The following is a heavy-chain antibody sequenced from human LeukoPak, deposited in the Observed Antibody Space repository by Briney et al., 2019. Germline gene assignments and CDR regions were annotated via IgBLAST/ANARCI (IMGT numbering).Heavy chain of an antibody. CDR3: ASGTMVVAATGYYFDY. J-gene: IGHJ4*02. D-gene: IGHD2-15*01. V-gene: IGHV4-34*01. Sequence: SETLSLTCAVYGGSFSGYYWSWIRQPPGKGLEWIGEINHSGSTNYNPSLKSRVTISVDTSKNQFSLKLSSVTAADTAVYYCASGTMVVAATGYYFDYWGQGTLVTVSS. CDR1: GGSFSGYY. CDR2: INHSGST.